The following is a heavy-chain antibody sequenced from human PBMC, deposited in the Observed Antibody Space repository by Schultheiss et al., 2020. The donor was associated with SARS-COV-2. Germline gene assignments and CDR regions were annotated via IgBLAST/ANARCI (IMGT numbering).Heavy chain of an antibody. CDR3: ARDGGDSDWFDP. V-gene: IGHV3-64D*06. CDR1: GFTFSSYS. CDR2: ISSNGGST. J-gene: IGHJ5*02. Sequence: GGSLRLSCAASGFTFSSYSMNWVRQAPGKGLEYVSAISSNGGSTYYADSVKGRFTISRDNSKNTLYLQMSSLRAEDTAVYYCARDGGDSDWFDPWGQGTLVTVSS. D-gene: IGHD2-21*01.